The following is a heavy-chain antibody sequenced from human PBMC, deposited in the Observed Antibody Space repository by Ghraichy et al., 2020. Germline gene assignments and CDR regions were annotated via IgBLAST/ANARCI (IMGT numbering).Heavy chain of an antibody. CDR1: GYTFISYA. V-gene: IGHV1-3*01. J-gene: IGHJ4*02. Sequence: ASVKVSCKASGYTFISYALHWVRQAPGQRLEWMGWIIAGNGNTQYAQKFQGRVTITRGTSASTAYMELSSLRSEDTAVYYCARLSRVHSSGWYYFDYWGQGTPVTVSS. CDR2: IIAGNGNT. D-gene: IGHD6-19*01. CDR3: ARLSRVHSSGWYYFDY.